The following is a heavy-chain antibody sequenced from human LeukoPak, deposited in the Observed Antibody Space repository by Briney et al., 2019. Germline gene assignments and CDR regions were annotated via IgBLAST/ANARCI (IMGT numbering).Heavy chain of an antibody. CDR1: GFTFSSYI. V-gene: IGHV3-48*01. D-gene: IGHD1-26*01. Sequence: GGSLRLSCAASGFTFSSYIMNWVRQAPGKGLEWVSYISSSSSTIYYADSVKGRFTISRDNAKNSLYLQMNSLRAEDTAVYYCARDREVGATYDAFDIWGQGTMVTVSS. J-gene: IGHJ3*02. CDR2: ISSSSSTI. CDR3: ARDREVGATYDAFDI.